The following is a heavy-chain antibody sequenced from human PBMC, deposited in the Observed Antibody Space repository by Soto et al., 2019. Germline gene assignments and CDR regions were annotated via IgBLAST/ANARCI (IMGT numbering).Heavy chain of an antibody. V-gene: IGHV3-33*03. CDR3: VVDTSGLLDY. D-gene: IGHD3-22*01. J-gene: IGHJ4*02. Sequence: GSLRLSCAASGFTFSSHRMHWVRQAPGKGLEWVAVIWYDGNKKYYGDSVRGRFTISRDNSKNTLYLEMNSLRAEDTAVYYCVVDTSGLLDYWGQGNQVTVSS. CDR2: IWYDGNKK. CDR1: GFTFSSHR.